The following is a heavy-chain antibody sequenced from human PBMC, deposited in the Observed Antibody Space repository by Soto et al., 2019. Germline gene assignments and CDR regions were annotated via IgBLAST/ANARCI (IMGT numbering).Heavy chain of an antibody. D-gene: IGHD4-4*01. CDR3: ARVPSTVTTSLNYGMDV. Sequence: GGSLRLSCAASGFTFSSYAMSWVRQAPGKGLEWVSAISGSGGSTYYADSVKGRFTISRDNSKNTLYLQMNSLRAEDTAVYYCARVPSTVTTSLNYGMDVWGQGTTVTVSS. CDR1: GFTFSSYA. J-gene: IGHJ6*02. V-gene: IGHV3-23*01. CDR2: ISGSGGST.